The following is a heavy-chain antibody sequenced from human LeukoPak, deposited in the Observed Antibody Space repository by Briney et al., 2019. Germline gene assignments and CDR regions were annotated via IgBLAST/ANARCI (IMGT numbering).Heavy chain of an antibody. Sequence: GASVKVSCKASGYTFTTYGIAWVRQAPGQGLEWKGWISAHNGNTNYAQSLQGRVTMTTDTSTNTAYMGLRSLRSDDTAVYYCARDGYFDLWGRGTLVTVSS. V-gene: IGHV1-18*01. CDR2: ISAHNGNT. J-gene: IGHJ2*01. CDR3: ARDGYFDL. CDR1: GYTFTTYG.